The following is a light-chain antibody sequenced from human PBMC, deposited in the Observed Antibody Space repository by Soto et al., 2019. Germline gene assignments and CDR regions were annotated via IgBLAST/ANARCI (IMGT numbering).Light chain of an antibody. CDR3: AAWDDSLNGSYV. Sequence: QSVLTQPPSASVTPGQWVTISCSGSSSNIGNNYVFWYQQFPGMAPKLLIYRNNQRPSGVPDRFSGSKSGTSASLAIAGLRSEDESDYYCAAWDDSLNGSYVFGTGTKLTVL. CDR1: SSNIGNNY. J-gene: IGLJ1*01. V-gene: IGLV1-47*01. CDR2: RNN.